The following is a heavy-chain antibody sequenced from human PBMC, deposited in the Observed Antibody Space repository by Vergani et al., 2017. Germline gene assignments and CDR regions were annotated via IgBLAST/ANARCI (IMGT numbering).Heavy chain of an antibody. J-gene: IGHJ6*02. CDR1: GFTFSSYG. CDR3: ARNAEGGNWNAIKVITHLNYYYYGMDV. D-gene: IGHD1-20*01. Sequence: QVQLVESGGGVVQPGRSLRLSCATSGFTFSSYGMHWVRQAPGKGLEWVAVIWYDGSNKYYADSVKGRFTRSRDNSKNTLYLQMNSLRAEDTAVYYCARNAEGGNWNAIKVITHLNYYYYGMDVWGQGTTVTVSS. CDR2: IWYDGSNK. V-gene: IGHV3-33*01.